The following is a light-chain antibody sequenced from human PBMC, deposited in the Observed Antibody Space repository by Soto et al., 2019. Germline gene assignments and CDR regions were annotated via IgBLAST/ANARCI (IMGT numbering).Light chain of an antibody. J-gene: IGLJ7*01. Sequence: QSALTQPPSASGSPGQSVTISCTGTSSDVGGYNYVSWYQQHPGKAPKLMIYEVSKRPSGVPDRFSGSKSGNTASLTVSGLQAEDEADYYCTSYAGSSNYVFGGGTQLTVL. CDR2: EVS. CDR1: SSDVGGYNY. V-gene: IGLV2-8*01. CDR3: TSYAGSSNYV.